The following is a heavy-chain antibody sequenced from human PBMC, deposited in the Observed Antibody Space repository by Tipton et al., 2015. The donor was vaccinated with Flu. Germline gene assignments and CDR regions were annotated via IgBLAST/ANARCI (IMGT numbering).Heavy chain of an antibody. D-gene: IGHD5-18*01. V-gene: IGHV3-33*01. CDR3: ASMVGYSYGYDY. CDR1: GFTFSSYG. Sequence: RSLRLSCAASGFTFSSYGMHWVRQAPGKGLEWVAVIWYDGSNKYYADSVKGRFTISRDNSKNTLYLQMNSLRAEDTAVYYCASMVGYSYGYDYWGQGTLVTVSS. CDR2: IWYDGSNK. J-gene: IGHJ4*02.